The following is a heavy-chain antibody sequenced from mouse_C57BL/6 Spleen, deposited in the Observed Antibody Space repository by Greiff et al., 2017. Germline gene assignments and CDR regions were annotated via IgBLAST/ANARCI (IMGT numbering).Heavy chain of an antibody. CDR2: ISSGGSYT. V-gene: IGHV5-6*01. CDR1: GFTFSSYG. J-gene: IGHJ2*01. CDR3: ARHEGFDY. Sequence: DVQLQESGGDLVKPGGSLKLSCAASGFTFSSYGMSWVRQTPDKRLEWVATISSGGSYTYYPDSVKGRFTISRDNAKNTLYLQMSSLKSEDTAMYYCARHEGFDYWGQGTTLTVSS.